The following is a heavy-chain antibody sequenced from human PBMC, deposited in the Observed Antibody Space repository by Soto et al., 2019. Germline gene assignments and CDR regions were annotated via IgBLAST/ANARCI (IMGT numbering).Heavy chain of an antibody. V-gene: IGHV4-30-2*01. J-gene: IGHJ4*02. Sequence: SETLSLTCAVSGGSISSGGYSWNWIRQPPGKGLEWIGYIYHSGYTYYTPSLKSRVTISVDKSKNQFSLNLSSVTAADTAVYYCVSPEGYYDSSGYILDYWGQGTLVTVSS. CDR2: IYHSGYT. CDR3: VSPEGYYDSSGYILDY. CDR1: GGSISSGGYS. D-gene: IGHD3-22*01.